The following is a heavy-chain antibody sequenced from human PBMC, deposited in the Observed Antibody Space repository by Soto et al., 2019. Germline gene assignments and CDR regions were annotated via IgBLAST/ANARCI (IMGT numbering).Heavy chain of an antibody. J-gene: IGHJ5*02. CDR3: ARGVKYGAYSRWFDP. D-gene: IGHD4-17*01. CDR2: MNPNSGNT. V-gene: IGHV1-8*01. Sequence: QVQLVQSGAEVKKPGASVKVSCKASGNTFTSYDINWVRQATGQGLEYLGWMNPNSGNTAYVQKFQGRVTMTWDTSITQAYMELSSLRSEDTAVYFCARGVKYGAYSRWFDPWGQGTLVTVSS. CDR1: GNTFTSYD.